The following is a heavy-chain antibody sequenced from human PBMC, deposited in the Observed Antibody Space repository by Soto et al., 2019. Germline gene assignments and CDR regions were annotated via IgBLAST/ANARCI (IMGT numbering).Heavy chain of an antibody. V-gene: IGHV3-30-3*01. Sequence: GGSLRLSCSVSGFTLNTYSMHWVRQAPGKGLEWVAVVSFGGVNKHYRDSVKGRFTISRDIAKNMLYLQMTSLRLEDTALYYCARDPDLIEAAGNYFDYWGQGTLVTVSS. CDR3: ARDPDLIEAAGNYFDY. CDR1: GFTLNTYS. J-gene: IGHJ4*02. D-gene: IGHD6-13*01. CDR2: VSFGGVNK.